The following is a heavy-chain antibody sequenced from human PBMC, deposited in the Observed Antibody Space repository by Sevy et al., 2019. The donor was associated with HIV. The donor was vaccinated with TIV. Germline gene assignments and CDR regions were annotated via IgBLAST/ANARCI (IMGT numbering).Heavy chain of an antibody. CDR2: IRRNSHGPYGGTT. V-gene: IGHV3-49*03. CDR3: TRALATADTPEYYLDY. D-gene: IGHD5-12*01. J-gene: IGHJ4*02. CDR1: GFTFGDYA. Sequence: GGSLRLSCTSSGFTFGDYAMSWFRQAPGKGLEWVAFIRRNSHGPYGGTTEYAASVKGRFTISRHDSKSIDYLQMNSLKTEDTAVYYCTRALATADTPEYYLDYWGQGILVTVSS.